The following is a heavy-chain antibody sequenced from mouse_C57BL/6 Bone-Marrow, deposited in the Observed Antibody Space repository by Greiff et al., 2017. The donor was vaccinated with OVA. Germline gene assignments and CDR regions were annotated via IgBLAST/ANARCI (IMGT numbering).Heavy chain of an antibody. CDR3: ARGIYYYGSSYDYYAMDY. J-gene: IGHJ4*01. V-gene: IGHV1-7*01. CDR1: GYTFTSYW. Sequence: QVHVKQSGAELAKPGASVKLSCKASGYTFTSYWMHWVKQRPGQGLEWIGYINPSSGYTKYNQKFKDKATLTADKSSSTAYMQLSSLTYEDSAVYYCARGIYYYGSSYDYYAMDYWGQGTSVTVSS. CDR2: INPSSGYT. D-gene: IGHD1-1*01.